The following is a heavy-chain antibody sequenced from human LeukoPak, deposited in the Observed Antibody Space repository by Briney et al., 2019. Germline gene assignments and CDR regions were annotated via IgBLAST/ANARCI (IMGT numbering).Heavy chain of an antibody. Sequence: SQTLSLTCTVSGGSISSGGYYWSWIRQHPGKGLEWIGYIYHSGSTYYNPSLKSRVTIPVDTSKNQFSLKLSSVTAADTAVYYCARGPDGYNSFDYWGQGTLVTVSS. V-gene: IGHV4-31*03. CDR2: IYHSGST. CDR1: GGSISSGGYY. J-gene: IGHJ4*02. D-gene: IGHD5-24*01. CDR3: ARGPDGYNSFDY.